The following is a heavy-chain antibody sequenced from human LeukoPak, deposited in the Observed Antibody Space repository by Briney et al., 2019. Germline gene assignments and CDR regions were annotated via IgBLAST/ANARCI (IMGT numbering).Heavy chain of an antibody. J-gene: IGHJ6*02. CDR3: AKDNGEGSYYYGMDV. CDR1: GFTFSSYG. D-gene: IGHD4-17*01. CDR2: ISYDGSNK. Sequence: GRSLRLSCAASGFTFSSYGMHWVRQAPGKGLEWVAVISYDGSNKYYADSVKGRFTISRDNPKNTLYLQMNSLRAEDTAVYYCAKDNGEGSYYYGMDVWGQGTTVTVSS. V-gene: IGHV3-30*18.